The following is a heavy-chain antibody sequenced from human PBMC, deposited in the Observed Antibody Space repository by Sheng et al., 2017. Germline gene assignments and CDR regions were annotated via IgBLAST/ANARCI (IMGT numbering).Heavy chain of an antibody. J-gene: IGHJ6*02. CDR3: ARLFAVDADYFGMDV. V-gene: IGHV4-30-4*07. Sequence: QVQLQESGPGLVKPSQTLSLTCTVSGGSVNSGGYSWNWIRQPPGKGLEWIGYVYYSDMSYYNPSLRPRLTIAMDKSRNQISLQLHSVTAADTAVYYCARLFAVDADYFGMDVWGHG. CDR1: GGSVNSGGYS. CDR2: VYYSDMS. D-gene: IGHD3-3*01.